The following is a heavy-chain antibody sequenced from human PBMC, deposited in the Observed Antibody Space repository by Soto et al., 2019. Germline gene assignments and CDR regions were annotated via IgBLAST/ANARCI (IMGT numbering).Heavy chain of an antibody. D-gene: IGHD6-19*01. CDR1: GGTFSSYA. J-gene: IGHJ4*02. V-gene: IGHV1-69*13. CDR2: IIPIFGTA. Sequence: GASVKVSCKASGGTFSSYAISWVRQAPGQGLEWMGGIIPIFGTANYAQKFQGRVTITADESTSTAYMELSSLRSEDTAVYYCASCAGGSGWYHYFDYSGQGTLVTVSS. CDR3: ASCAGGSGWYHYFDY.